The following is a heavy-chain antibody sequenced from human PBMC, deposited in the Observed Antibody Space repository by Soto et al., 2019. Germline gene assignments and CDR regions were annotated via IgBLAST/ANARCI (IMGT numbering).Heavy chain of an antibody. V-gene: IGHV3-9*01. CDR2: VSWNSGSI. J-gene: IGHJ4*02. CDR1: GFTFDDYA. CDR3: ASNDYSKPGY. Sequence: PGGSLRLSCATSGFTFDDYAMHWVRQAPGKGLEWVSGVSWNSGSIDYADSVKGRFTISRDNAKNSLYLQMNSLRAEDTALYYCASNDYSKPGYWGQGTLVTVSS. D-gene: IGHD4-4*01.